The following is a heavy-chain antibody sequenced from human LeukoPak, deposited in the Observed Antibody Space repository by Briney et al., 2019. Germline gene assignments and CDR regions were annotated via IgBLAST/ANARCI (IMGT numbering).Heavy chain of an antibody. Sequence: ASVKVSCKASGYTFTSYYMHWVRQAPGQGLEWMGIINPSGGSTSYAQKFQGRVTMTRDMSTSTVYMELSSLRSEDTAVYYCARANMVRGVGSFFDRNWFGPWGQGTLVTVSS. CDR3: ARANMVRGVGSFFDRNWFGP. CDR1: GYTFTSYY. V-gene: IGHV1-46*01. J-gene: IGHJ5*02. CDR2: INPSGGST. D-gene: IGHD3-10*01.